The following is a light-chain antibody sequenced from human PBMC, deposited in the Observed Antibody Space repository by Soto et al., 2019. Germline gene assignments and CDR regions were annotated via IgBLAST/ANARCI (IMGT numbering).Light chain of an antibody. CDR2: DTT. CDR1: TGAVTSGHY. J-gene: IGLJ3*02. V-gene: IGLV7-46*01. CDR3: LLTYSDAWV. Sequence: QAVVTQEPSLSVSPGGTVTLTCGSSTGAVTSGHYPYWFQQKPGQAPRTLIYDTTNKQSWTPVRFSGSLLGGKAALTLSGAQPEDEAEYYCLLTYSDAWVFGGGTKVTVL.